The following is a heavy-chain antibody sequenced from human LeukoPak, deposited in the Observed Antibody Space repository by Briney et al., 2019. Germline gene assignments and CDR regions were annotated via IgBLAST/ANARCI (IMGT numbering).Heavy chain of an antibody. CDR2: INHSRST. CDR3: AREKISMVRGVRDGLDV. Sequence: SETLSLTCTVSGGSISINTYYWGWIRQPPGKGLEWIGEINHSRSTNYNPSLKSRVTISVDTSKNQLSLKLRSVTAADTAVYYCAREKISMVRGVRDGLDVWGQGTTVTVSS. J-gene: IGHJ6*02. V-gene: IGHV4-39*07. CDR1: GGSISINTYY. D-gene: IGHD3-10*01.